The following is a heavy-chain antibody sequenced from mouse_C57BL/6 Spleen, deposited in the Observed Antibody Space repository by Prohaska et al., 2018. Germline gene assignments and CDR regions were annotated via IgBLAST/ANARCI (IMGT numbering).Heavy chain of an antibody. V-gene: IGHV1-80*01. Sequence: ASVKISCNASGYALSSYWMNWVQQSPGKALEWIGQIYPGDGDTNDNGKFKGKDTLTADKSSSTAYMQLSSLTSEDSAVYFCARWDDGYYVHYWGQGTTLTVSS. CDR1: GYALSSYW. D-gene: IGHD2-3*01. CDR2: IYPGDGDT. J-gene: IGHJ2*01. CDR3: ARWDDGYYVHY.